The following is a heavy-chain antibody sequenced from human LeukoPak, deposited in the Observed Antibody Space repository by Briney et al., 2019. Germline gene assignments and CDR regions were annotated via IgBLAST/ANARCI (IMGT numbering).Heavy chain of an antibody. D-gene: IGHD3-10*01. CDR1: GFTFSDYY. CDR2: ISSSGDTI. V-gene: IGHV3-11*01. J-gene: IGHJ6*03. Sequence: GGSLRLSCAASGFTFSDYYMSWIRQAPGKGLEWISYISSSGDTIFYADSVKGRFTISRDNAKNSLYLQMNSLRAEDMALYYCAKDRYSYGSGWYYMDVWGKGTTVTVSS. CDR3: AKDRYSYGSGWYYMDV.